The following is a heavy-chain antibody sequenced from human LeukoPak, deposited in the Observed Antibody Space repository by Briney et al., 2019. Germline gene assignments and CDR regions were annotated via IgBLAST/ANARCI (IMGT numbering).Heavy chain of an antibody. CDR3: ARDIVATIYNWFDP. CDR1: GGTFSSYA. Sequence: ASVKVSCKASGGTFSSYAISWVRQAPGQGLEWMGGIIPIFGTANYAQKFQGRVTITADESTSTAYMELSSLRSEDTAVYYCARDIVATIYNWFDPWGQGTLVTVSS. J-gene: IGHJ5*02. V-gene: IGHV1-69*13. CDR2: IIPIFGTA. D-gene: IGHD5-12*01.